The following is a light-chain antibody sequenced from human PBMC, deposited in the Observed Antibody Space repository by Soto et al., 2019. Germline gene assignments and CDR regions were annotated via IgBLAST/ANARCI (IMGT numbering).Light chain of an antibody. CDR3: PQYAVPPPA. Sequence: EIVLTQSPGTLSLSPGERATLSCRASQSVSARYVAWYQRKPGQAPRLLIYGASNRATDIPVRFSASGSGTDFTSTITRLEPEDFAVYICPQYAVPPPAFGLGTKVEFK. CDR1: QSVSARY. V-gene: IGKV3-20*01. CDR2: GAS. J-gene: IGKJ1*01.